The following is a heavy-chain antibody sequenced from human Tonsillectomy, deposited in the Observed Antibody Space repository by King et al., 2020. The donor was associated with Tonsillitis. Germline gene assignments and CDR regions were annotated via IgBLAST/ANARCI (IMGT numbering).Heavy chain of an antibody. CDR2: ISSKGDNT. D-gene: IGHD4-23*01. CDR1: GFTFSDYS. J-gene: IGHJ5*02. Sequence: VQLVESGGGLVTPGGSLRLSCAASGFTFSDYSMSWIRQGPGKGLEWLSSISSKGDNTNYAGSVEGRFTISRDNARNSLYLQMNSLRIEDTAVYSCAAGNDYGRNSGGPNWFDRWGQGALVSVST. V-gene: IGHV3-11*01. CDR3: AAGNDYGRNSGGPNWFDR.